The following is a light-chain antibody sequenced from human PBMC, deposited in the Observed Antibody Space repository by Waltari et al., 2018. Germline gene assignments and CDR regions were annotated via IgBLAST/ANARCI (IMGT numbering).Light chain of an antibody. CDR1: QSVSTN. CDR2: GAS. J-gene: IGKJ1*01. CDR3: QHYNNWPRT. V-gene: IGKV3-15*01. Sequence: ETVMTQSPATLSVSPGESATLSCRASQSVSTNLAWYQQKPGQAPRLLIYGASTRATGIPARFSGSGSATEFTLTISSLQSVDFAVYYCQHYNNWPRTFGQGTKVEIK.